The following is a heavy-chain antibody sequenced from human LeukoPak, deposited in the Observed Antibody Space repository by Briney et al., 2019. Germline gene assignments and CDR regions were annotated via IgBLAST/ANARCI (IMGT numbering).Heavy chain of an antibody. V-gene: IGHV3-48*04. D-gene: IGHD1-1*01. J-gene: IGHJ4*02. Sequence: PGGSLRLSCAAFGFTFNIYSMNWVRQAPGKGLEWVSYITSDTKTIHYADSVKGRFTIFRDNARNSVYLQMNSLRGEDTAIYYCARSVEGHFDYWGQGTPVTVSS. CDR1: GFTFNIYS. CDR2: ITSDTKTI. CDR3: ARSVEGHFDY.